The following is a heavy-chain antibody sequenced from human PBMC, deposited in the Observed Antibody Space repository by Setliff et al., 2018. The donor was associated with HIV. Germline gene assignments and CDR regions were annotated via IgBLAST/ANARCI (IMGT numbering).Heavy chain of an antibody. D-gene: IGHD6-13*01. CDR3: ARVEATGTIYYYYYYMDV. CDR2: IKHDGNEK. Sequence: PGGSLRLSCVGSRFTISDYNMNWVRQAPGKGLEWVASIKHDGNEKYYVDSVKGRFTISRDDLKNSVYLQMNTLRAEDTAVYYCARVEATGTIYYYYYYMDVWGKGTTVTVSS. CDR1: RFTISDYN. J-gene: IGHJ6*03. V-gene: IGHV3-7*01.